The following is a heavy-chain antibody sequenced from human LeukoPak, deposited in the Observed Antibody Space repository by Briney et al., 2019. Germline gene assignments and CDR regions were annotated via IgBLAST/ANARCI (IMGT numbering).Heavy chain of an antibody. CDR2: INHSGST. J-gene: IGHJ3*02. CDR3: ARTRPYYDILTGYYTTDAFDI. V-gene: IGHV4-34*01. D-gene: IGHD3-9*01. Sequence: SETLSLTCAVYGGSFSGYYWSWIRQPPGKGLEWIGEINHSGSTNYNPSLKSRVTISVDTSKNQFSLKLSSVTAADTAVYYCARTRPYYDILTGYYTTDAFDIWGQGTMVTVSS. CDR1: GGSFSGYY.